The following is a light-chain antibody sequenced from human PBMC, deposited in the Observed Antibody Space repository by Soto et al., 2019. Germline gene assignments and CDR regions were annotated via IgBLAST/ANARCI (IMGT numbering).Light chain of an antibody. V-gene: IGLV2-14*01. J-gene: IGLJ2*01. CDR1: SSDVGGYNY. CDR2: DVS. CDR3: GSYTSSDTIL. Sequence: QSVLTQPASVSGSPGQSITISCTGTSSDVGGYNYVSWYQQHPGKAPKLIIYDVSNRPSGVSNRFSGSKSGNTASLTISGLQAEDEADYYCGSYTSSDTILFGGGTKLTVL.